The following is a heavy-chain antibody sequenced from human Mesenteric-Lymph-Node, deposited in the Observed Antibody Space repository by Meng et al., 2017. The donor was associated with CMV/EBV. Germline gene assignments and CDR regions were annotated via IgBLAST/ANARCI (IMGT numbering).Heavy chain of an antibody. V-gene: IGHV5-51*01. J-gene: IGHJ5*02. CDR2: IYPGDSDT. D-gene: IGHD2-2*01. CDR1: GYSFTSYW. Sequence: GESLKISCKGSGYSFTSYWIGWVRQMPGKGLEWMGIIYPGDSDTRYSPSFQGQVTISADKSISTAYLQWSSLKASDTAMYYCARQYCSSTSCYFFDPWGQGTLVTVSS. CDR3: ARQYCSSTSCYFFDP.